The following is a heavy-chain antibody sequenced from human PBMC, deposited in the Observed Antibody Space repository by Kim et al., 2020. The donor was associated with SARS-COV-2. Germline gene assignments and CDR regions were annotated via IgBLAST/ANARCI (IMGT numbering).Heavy chain of an antibody. CDR3: SRGGWSLDY. CDR2: IYHTGSA. J-gene: IGHJ4*02. CDR1: GASISPFY. Sequence: SETLSLTCTVSGASISPFYWSWIRQPPGAGLEWIGYIYHTGSATSNPSLQSRVTMFVDTSKNEISLNLSSVTAADTAVYSCSRGGWSLDYWGQGTLVTVS. D-gene: IGHD3-22*01. V-gene: IGHV4-59*13.